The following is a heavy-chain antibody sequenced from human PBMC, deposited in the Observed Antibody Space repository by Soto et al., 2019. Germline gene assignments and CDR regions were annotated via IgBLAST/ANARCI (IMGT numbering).Heavy chain of an antibody. J-gene: IGHJ6*02. Sequence: PGGSLRLSCAASGFTFRSYAMHWVRHAPGKGLEWVAVISYDGSNKYYADSVKGRFTISRGNSKNTLYLQKNSLRDEDTAVYYCARAGVEGLQYFYGMDVWGQGTTVTVSS. CDR1: GFTFRSYA. D-gene: IGHD4-4*01. V-gene: IGHV3-30-3*01. CDR2: ISYDGSNK. CDR3: ARAGVEGLQYFYGMDV.